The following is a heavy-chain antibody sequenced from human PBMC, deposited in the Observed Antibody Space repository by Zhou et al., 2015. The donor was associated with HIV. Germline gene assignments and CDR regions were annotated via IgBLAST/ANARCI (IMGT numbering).Heavy chain of an antibody. CDR3: ARGTTTSYFDS. D-gene: IGHD1-1*01. CDR1: GGTVSRFA. CDR2: IIPTFGTT. J-gene: IGHJ4*02. V-gene: IGHV1-69*01. Sequence: QVQLVQSGAEVKKPGSSVKVSCKASGGTVSRFAISWVRQAPGQGLEWMGGIIPTFGTTNYAQKFQGRVAITADESTSTVYMDLNSLRSGDTAVYYCARGTTTSYFDSWGQGTLVTVSS.